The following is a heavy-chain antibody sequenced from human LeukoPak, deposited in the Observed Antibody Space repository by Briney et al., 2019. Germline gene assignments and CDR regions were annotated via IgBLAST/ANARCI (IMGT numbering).Heavy chain of an antibody. V-gene: IGHV1-69*04. Sequence: ASVKVSCKASGYTFTSYGISWVRQAPGQGLEWMGRIIPILGIANYAQKFQGRVTITADKSTSTAYMELSSLRSEDTAVYYCASTDTAMVTPGYWGQGTLVTVSS. CDR3: ASTDTAMVTPGY. CDR2: IIPILGIA. CDR1: GYTFTSYG. J-gene: IGHJ4*02. D-gene: IGHD5-18*01.